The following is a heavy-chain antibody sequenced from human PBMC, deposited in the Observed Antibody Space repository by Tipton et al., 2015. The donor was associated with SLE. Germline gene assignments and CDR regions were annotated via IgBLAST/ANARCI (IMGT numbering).Heavy chain of an antibody. Sequence: TLSLTCTVSGGSISGSSYYWDWIRQHPEKGLEWIGCIHSRGSTYYTPSLKSRLIMSVHTSNNQFSLQLSSVTAADTALYYCVSSGYPLGSFDVWGQGTVVTVS. CDR3: VSSGYPLGSFDV. J-gene: IGHJ3*01. D-gene: IGHD3-9*01. CDR1: GGSISGSSYY. CDR2: IHSRGST. V-gene: IGHV4-31*03.